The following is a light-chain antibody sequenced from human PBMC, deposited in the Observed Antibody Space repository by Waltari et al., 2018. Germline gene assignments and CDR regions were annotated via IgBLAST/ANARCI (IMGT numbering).Light chain of an antibody. V-gene: IGKV4-1*01. CDR3: QQYFSYPRT. J-gene: IGKJ2*01. CDR1: QTVLYHYNNKNH. CDR2: WGS. Sequence: DIVMTQSPDSLAVSLGERAPIHCKSIQTVLYHYNNKNHLAWFHQKPGQPPKLLISWGSTRESGVPDRFSGSGSGTAFTLTISNLQAEDEAVYYCQQYFSYPRTFGLGTKVEI.